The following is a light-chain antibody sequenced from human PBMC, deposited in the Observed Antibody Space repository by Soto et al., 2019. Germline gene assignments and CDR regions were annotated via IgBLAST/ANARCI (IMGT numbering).Light chain of an antibody. Sequence: NFMLTQPHSVSESPGKTVTISCTRSSGSIASNYVQWYQQRPGSAPTTVIYEDNQRPSGVPDRFSGSIDSSSNSASLTISGLTTEDEADYYCQSYDSSNHRGVFGGGTKLTVL. CDR2: EDN. CDR3: QSYDSSNHRGV. J-gene: IGLJ2*01. CDR1: SGSIASNY. V-gene: IGLV6-57*04.